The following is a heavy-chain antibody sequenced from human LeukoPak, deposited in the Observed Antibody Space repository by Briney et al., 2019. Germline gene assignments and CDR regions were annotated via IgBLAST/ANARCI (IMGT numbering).Heavy chain of an antibody. D-gene: IGHD6-13*01. CDR2: INTDGTRI. CDR1: GFTFSSYW. J-gene: IGHJ4*02. Sequence: PSGGSLRLSCGTSGFTFSSYWMHWVRQAPGKGLEWLSRINTDGTRITYADSVKGRVTVSRDNAKNTLYLQMNSLRAEDTALYYCAREGQRLVLDFDYWGQGTLVTVSS. CDR3: AREGQRLVLDFDY. V-gene: IGHV3-74*01.